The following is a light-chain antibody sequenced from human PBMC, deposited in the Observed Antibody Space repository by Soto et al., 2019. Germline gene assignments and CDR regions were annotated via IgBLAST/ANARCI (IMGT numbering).Light chain of an antibody. CDR3: LQDHNSLT. J-gene: IGKJ3*01. V-gene: IGKV1-39*01. CDR1: QSISSY. CDR2: AAS. Sequence: DIQMTQSPSTLSASVGDRVTITCRASQSISSYLNWYQQKPGKAPKLLIYAASSLQSGVPSRFSGSGSGTDFTLTISSLQPEDFATYHCLQDHNSLTFGPGTKVDIK.